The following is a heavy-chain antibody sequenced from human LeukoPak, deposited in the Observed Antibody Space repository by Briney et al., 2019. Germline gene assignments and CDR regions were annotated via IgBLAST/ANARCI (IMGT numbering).Heavy chain of an antibody. J-gene: IGHJ5*01. CDR2: ISWNSGSI. CDR3: AKESIPGSNWFDS. Sequence: GGSLRLSCAASGFTFDDYVMHWVRQAPGKGLEWVSSISWNSGSIGYVDSVKGRFTISRDNAKNSLYLQMSSLRAEDTAFYYCAKESIPGSNWFDSWGQGTLVTVSS. V-gene: IGHV3-9*01. D-gene: IGHD2/OR15-2a*01. CDR1: GFTFDDYV.